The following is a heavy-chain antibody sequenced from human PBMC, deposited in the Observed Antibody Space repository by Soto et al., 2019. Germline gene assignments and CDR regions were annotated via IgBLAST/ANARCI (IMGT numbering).Heavy chain of an antibody. V-gene: IGHV1-69*13. CDR3: AVGNSTTYNWFDP. CDR1: GGTFSNSA. D-gene: IGHD1-7*01. CDR2: FNPIFGSP. J-gene: IGHJ5*02. Sequence: GASVKVSFKASGGTFSNSAIYWLRQAPGQGLVWMGGFNPIFGSPYYAQTFQGRVTITADESTGTVYMDLSSLRSEDTAVYYCAVGNSTTYNWFDPWGQGTLVTVSS.